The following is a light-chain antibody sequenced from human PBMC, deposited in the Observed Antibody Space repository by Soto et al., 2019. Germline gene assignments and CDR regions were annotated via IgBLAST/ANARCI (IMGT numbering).Light chain of an antibody. CDR1: QSVSSY. V-gene: IGKV3-11*01. Sequence: ENVLTQSPATPSLSPGERATLSCQASQSVSSYLAWYQQKPGQAPRLLIYDASNRATGIPARFSGSGSGTDFTLTISSLEPEDFAIYYCQQRQYWPPITFGQGTRLEIK. CDR3: QQRQYWPPIT. J-gene: IGKJ5*01. CDR2: DAS.